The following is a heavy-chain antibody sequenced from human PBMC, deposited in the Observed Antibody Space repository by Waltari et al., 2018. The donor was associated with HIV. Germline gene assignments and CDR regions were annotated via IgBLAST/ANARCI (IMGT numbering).Heavy chain of an antibody. CDR3: ARFASEIFDSSGYSFDY. CDR2: IYYSGST. J-gene: IGHJ4*02. D-gene: IGHD3-22*01. Sequence: QVQLQESGPGLVKPSETLSLTCTVPGGSITSHYWSWVRQPPGKGLEWIGYIYYSGSTNYNPSLKSRVTISVDTSKNQFSLKLTSVTAADTAMYYCARFASEIFDSSGYSFDYWGQGALVTVPS. CDR1: GGSITSHY. V-gene: IGHV4-59*08.